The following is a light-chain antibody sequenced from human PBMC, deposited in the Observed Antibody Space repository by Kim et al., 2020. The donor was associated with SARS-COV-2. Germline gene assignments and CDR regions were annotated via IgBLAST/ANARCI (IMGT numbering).Light chain of an antibody. V-gene: IGLV2-8*01. CDR1: SSDVGGYNY. Sequence: LTQPPSASGSPGQSVTISCTGTSSDVGGYNYVSWYQQHPGKAPKFMIYEVSKRPSGVPDRFSGSKSGNTASLTVSGLQAEDEADYYCCSYAGSNNWVFGGGTQLTVL. CDR2: EVS. CDR3: CSYAGSNNWV. J-gene: IGLJ3*02.